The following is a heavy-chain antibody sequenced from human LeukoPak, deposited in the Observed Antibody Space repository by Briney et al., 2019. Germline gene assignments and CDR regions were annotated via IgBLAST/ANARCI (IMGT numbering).Heavy chain of an antibody. V-gene: IGHV3-74*01. Sequence: PGGSLRLSCAASAFTFSNYEVNWVRQAPGKGLVWVSRMNSDGSITNYADSVKGRFTISRDNAKNTLYLQMNSLRVEDTAVCYCIRALIGATDYWGQGTLVTVSS. CDR2: MNSDGSIT. CDR1: AFTFSNYE. J-gene: IGHJ4*02. CDR3: IRALIGATDY. D-gene: IGHD1-26*01.